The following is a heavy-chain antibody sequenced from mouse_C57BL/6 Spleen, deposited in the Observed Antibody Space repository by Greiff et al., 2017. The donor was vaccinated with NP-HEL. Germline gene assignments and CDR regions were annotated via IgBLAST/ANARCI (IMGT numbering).Heavy chain of an antibody. D-gene: IGHD1-1*01. Sequence: EVQLVESGPGLVKPSQSLSLTCSVTGYSITSGYYWNWIRQFPGNKLEWMGYISYDGSNNYNPSLKNRISITRDTSKNQFFLKLNSVTTEDTATYYCARGGYGSQYYFDYWGQGTTLTVSS. V-gene: IGHV3-6*01. CDR3: ARGGYGSQYYFDY. J-gene: IGHJ2*01. CDR1: GYSITSGYY. CDR2: ISYDGSN.